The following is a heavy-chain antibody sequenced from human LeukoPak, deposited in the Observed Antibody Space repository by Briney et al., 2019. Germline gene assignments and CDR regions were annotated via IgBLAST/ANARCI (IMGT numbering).Heavy chain of an antibody. CDR3: ARAGQPAYYMDV. CDR1: GGSISSGGYY. Sequence: SETPSLTCTVSGGSISSGGYYWSWIRQPPGKGLEWIGYIYHSGSTYYNPSLKSRVTISVDRSKNQFSLKLSSVTAADTAVYYCARAGQPAYYMDVWGKGTTVTVSS. CDR2: IYHSGST. V-gene: IGHV4-30-2*01. D-gene: IGHD6-13*01. J-gene: IGHJ6*03.